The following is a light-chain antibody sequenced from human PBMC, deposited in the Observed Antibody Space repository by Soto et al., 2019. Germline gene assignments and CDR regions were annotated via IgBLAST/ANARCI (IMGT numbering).Light chain of an antibody. CDR3: SSYTTTSTAV. V-gene: IGLV2-14*01. Sequence: QSALTQPASVSGSPGQSITISCTGTSSDIGAYNYVSWYQQYPGKAPKLMIYEVSNRPSGVSNRFSGSKSGNTASLTISGLQAEDEADCYCSSYTTTSTAVFGGGTQLTVL. CDR1: SSDIGAYNY. J-gene: IGLJ7*01. CDR2: EVS.